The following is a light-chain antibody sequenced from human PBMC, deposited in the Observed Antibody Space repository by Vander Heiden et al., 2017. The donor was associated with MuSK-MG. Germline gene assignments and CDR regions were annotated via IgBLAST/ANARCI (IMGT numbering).Light chain of an antibody. J-gene: IGKJ1*01. CDR1: QSVSTN. Sequence: EIVMTQSPATLSVSPGERATLSCRASQSVSTNLAWYQQKPGQAPRLLIYGASARATGVPARFSGSGSETEFTLTISSRQSEDFAVYYCQQYNNWPPWTFGQGTKVEIK. CDR2: GAS. V-gene: IGKV3-15*01. CDR3: QQYNNWPPWT.